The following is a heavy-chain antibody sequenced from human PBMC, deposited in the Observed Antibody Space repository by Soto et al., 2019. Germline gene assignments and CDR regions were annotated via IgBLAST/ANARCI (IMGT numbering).Heavy chain of an antibody. V-gene: IGHV3-30-3*01. CDR2: ISYDGSNK. Sequence: GGSLRLSCAASGFTFSSYAMHWVRQAPGKGLEWVAVISYDGSNKYYADSVKGRFTISRDSSKNTLYLQMNSLRAEDTAVYYCARVVFSSSPKGPIDYWGQGTLVTVSS. J-gene: IGHJ4*02. D-gene: IGHD6-6*01. CDR1: GFTFSSYA. CDR3: ARVVFSSSPKGPIDY.